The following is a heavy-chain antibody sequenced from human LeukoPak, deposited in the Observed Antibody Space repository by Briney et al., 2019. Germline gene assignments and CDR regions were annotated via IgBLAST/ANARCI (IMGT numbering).Heavy chain of an antibody. CDR2: ISAYNGNT. J-gene: IGHJ4*02. Sequence: GASVKVSCKASGYTFTSYGISWVRQAPGRGLEWTGWISAYNGNTNYAQKLQGRVTMTTDTSTSTAYMELRSLRSDDTAVYYCARGAYDSSGYYLWDYWGQGTLVTVSS. CDR3: ARGAYDSSGYYLWDY. V-gene: IGHV1-18*01. CDR1: GYTFTSYG. D-gene: IGHD3-22*01.